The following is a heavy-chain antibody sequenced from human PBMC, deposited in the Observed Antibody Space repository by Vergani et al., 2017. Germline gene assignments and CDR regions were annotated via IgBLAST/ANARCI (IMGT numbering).Heavy chain of an antibody. Sequence: QVQLVESGGGVVQPGRSLRLSCAASGFTFSSYAMHWVRQAPGKGLKWVAVISYDGSNKYYADSVKGRFTISRDNSRNTLYLQMNSLRAEDTAVYYCARVYSSGWYRVDPWGQGTLVTVSS. D-gene: IGHD6-19*01. CDR1: GFTFSSYA. V-gene: IGHV3-30-3*01. J-gene: IGHJ5*02. CDR2: ISYDGSNK. CDR3: ARVYSSGWYRVDP.